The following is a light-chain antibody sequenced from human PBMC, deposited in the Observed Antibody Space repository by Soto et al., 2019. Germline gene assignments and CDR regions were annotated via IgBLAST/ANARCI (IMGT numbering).Light chain of an antibody. V-gene: IGLV2-11*01. Sequence: QSALTQPRSVSESPGQSVTISCTGTSSDVGAYNYVSWYQQHPGKVPKLIIYDVNKRPSGVPDRFSGSKSGNTASLTSSGLQAEDEADYYCCSCAGTYLVFGGGTKLAVL. CDR2: DVN. CDR3: CSCAGTYLV. J-gene: IGLJ3*02. CDR1: SSDVGAYNY.